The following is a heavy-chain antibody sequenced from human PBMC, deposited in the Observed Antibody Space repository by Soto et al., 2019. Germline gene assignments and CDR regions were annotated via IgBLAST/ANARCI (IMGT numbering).Heavy chain of an antibody. Sequence: ASETLSLTCTVSGGSMNNFYWSWIRQPPGKGLEWIGYVSYSDSSNYNPSLKSRVTISVDTSKNQFSLKLTSLTAADTAIYYCARRVQTNSVVVQDNWLDPWGQGTLVTVSS. D-gene: IGHD2-15*01. CDR3: ARRVQTNSVVVQDNWLDP. CDR2: VSYSDSS. CDR1: GGSMNNFY. J-gene: IGHJ5*02. V-gene: IGHV4-59*08.